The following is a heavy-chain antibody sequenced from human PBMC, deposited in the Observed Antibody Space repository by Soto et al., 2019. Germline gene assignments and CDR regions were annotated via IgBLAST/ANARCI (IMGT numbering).Heavy chain of an antibody. CDR2: ISVYNGNT. J-gene: IGHJ4*02. CDR3: ARDVGKDCSSTSCYGSDY. Sequence: ASVKVSCKASGYTFTSYGIGWVRQAPGQGLEWMGWISVYNGNTNYAQNLQGRVTMTTDTSTSTVYMELRSLRSDDTAVYYCARDVGKDCSSTSCYGSDYWGQGTLVTV. CDR1: GYTFTSYG. D-gene: IGHD2-2*01. V-gene: IGHV1-18*01.